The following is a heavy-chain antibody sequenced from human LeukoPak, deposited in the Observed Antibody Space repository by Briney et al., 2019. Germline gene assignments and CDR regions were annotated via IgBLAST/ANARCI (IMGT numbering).Heavy chain of an antibody. V-gene: IGHV1-18*01. J-gene: IGHJ5*02. Sequence: ASVKVSCKASGYTFTSSGISWVRQAPGQGLEWMGWISAYNGDTNSAQKLQGRVSMTTDTSTNTAYMELRSLRSDDTAVNYCVRDPTAAASTDDWFDPWGQGTLVTVSS. CDR3: VRDPTAAASTDDWFDP. D-gene: IGHD6-13*01. CDR1: GYTFTSSG. CDR2: ISAYNGDT.